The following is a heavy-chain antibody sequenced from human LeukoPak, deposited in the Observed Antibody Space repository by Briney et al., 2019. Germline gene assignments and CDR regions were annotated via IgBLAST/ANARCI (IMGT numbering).Heavy chain of an antibody. CDR2: LKQDGSEN. V-gene: IGHV3-7*01. D-gene: IGHD3-22*01. CDR1: GFTFSSYW. CDR3: ATMIVVVAYSYYFDY. J-gene: IGHJ4*02. Sequence: GGSLRLSCAASGFTFSSYWMTWVRQAPGKGLEWVANLKQDGSENYYVDSVKGRFTISRDNAKNSLYLQMNSLRAEDTAVYYCATMIVVVAYSYYFDYWGQGTLVTVSS.